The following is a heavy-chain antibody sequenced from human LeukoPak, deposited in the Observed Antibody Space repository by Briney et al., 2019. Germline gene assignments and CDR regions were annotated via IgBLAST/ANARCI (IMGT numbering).Heavy chain of an antibody. V-gene: IGHV4-38-2*02. D-gene: IGHD6-13*01. CDR1: GYSISSGYY. Sequence: SETLSLTCAVSGYSISSGYYWGWIRQPPGKGLEWIGGIYHSGSTYYNPSLKSRVTISVDTSKNQFSLKLSSVTAADTAVYYCARDRTTAAAGKRSYYYYYYMDVWGKGTTVTVSS. CDR2: IYHSGST. J-gene: IGHJ6*03. CDR3: ARDRTTAAAGKRSYYYYYYMDV.